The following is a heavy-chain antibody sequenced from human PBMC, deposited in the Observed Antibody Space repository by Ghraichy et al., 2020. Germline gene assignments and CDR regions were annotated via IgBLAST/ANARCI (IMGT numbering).Heavy chain of an antibody. CDR1: GGSISSGGYY. CDR2: IYYSGST. Sequence: SETLSLTCTVSGGSISSGGYYWSWIRQHPGKGLEWIGYIYYSGSTYYNPSLKSRVTISVDTSKNQFSLKLSSVTAADTAVYYCARGQGPLGVVVVAATPSGYFDYWGQGTLVTVSS. D-gene: IGHD2-15*01. J-gene: IGHJ4*02. V-gene: IGHV4-31*03. CDR3: ARGQGPLGVVVVAATPSGYFDY.